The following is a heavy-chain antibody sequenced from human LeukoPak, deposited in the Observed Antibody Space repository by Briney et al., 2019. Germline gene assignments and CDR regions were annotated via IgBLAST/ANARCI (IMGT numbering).Heavy chain of an antibody. CDR2: ISWNSGSI. Sequence: GGSLRLSCAASGFTFDDYAMHWVQQAPGKGLEWVSGISWNSGSIGYADSVKGRFTISRDNAKNSLYLQMNSLRAEDTALYYCAKDRSSSWGGAVDYWGQGTLVTVSS. J-gene: IGHJ4*02. CDR1: GFTFDDYA. CDR3: AKDRSSSWGGAVDY. V-gene: IGHV3-9*01. D-gene: IGHD6-13*01.